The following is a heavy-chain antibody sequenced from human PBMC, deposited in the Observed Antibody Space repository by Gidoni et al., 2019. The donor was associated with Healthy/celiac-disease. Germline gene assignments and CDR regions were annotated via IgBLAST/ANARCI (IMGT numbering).Heavy chain of an antibody. D-gene: IGHD6-13*01. CDR3: ARGPGYSSSWYIPGFDYYYYGMDV. CDR1: GFTFSDHY. Sequence: EVQLVESGGGLVQPGGSLRLSCAASGFTFSDHYMDWVRQAPGKGLEWVGRTRNKANSYTTEYAASVKGRFTISRDDSKNSLYLQMNSLKTEDTAVYYCARGPGYSSSWYIPGFDYYYYGMDVWGQGTTVTVSS. J-gene: IGHJ6*02. V-gene: IGHV3-72*01. CDR2: TRNKANSYTT.